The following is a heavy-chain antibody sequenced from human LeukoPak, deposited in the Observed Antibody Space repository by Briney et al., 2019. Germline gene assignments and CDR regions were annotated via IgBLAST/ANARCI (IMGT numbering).Heavy chain of an antibody. J-gene: IGHJ4*02. CDR1: GYTFTSYD. CDR2: MNPNSGNT. CDR3: TRGTNWNYGFDY. V-gene: IGHV1-8*03. D-gene: IGHD1-7*01. Sequence: ASVKVSCKASGYTFTSYDINWVRQATGQGLEWMGWMNPNSGNTGYAQKFQGRVTITRNTSISTAYMELSSLRSEDTAVYYCTRGTNWNYGFDYWGQGTLVTVSS.